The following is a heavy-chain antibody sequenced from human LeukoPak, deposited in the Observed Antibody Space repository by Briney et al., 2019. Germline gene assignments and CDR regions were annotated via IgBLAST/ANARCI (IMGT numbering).Heavy chain of an antibody. CDR3: AIAITFGGVILY. J-gene: IGHJ4*02. V-gene: IGHV3-11*01. CDR2: ISSSGSTI. CDR1: GFTFSDYY. D-gene: IGHD3-16*02. Sequence: GGSLRLSCAASGFTFSDYYMSWIRQAPGKGLEWVSCISSSGSTIYYADSVKGRFTISRDNAKNSLYLQMNSLRAEDTALYYCAIAITFGGVILYWGQGTLVTVSS.